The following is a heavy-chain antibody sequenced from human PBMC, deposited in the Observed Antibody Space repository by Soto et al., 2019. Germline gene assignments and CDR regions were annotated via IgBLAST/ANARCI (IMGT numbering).Heavy chain of an antibody. D-gene: IGHD4-17*01. Sequence: QVQLVESGGGVVQPGRSLRLSCAASGFTFSSYGMHWVRQAPGKGLEWVAVISYDGSNKYYADSVKGRFTISRDNSKNTVYLQMNSLRAEDTAVYYCAKHTVTTGAGQGGWFDPWGQGTLVTVSS. V-gene: IGHV3-30*18. CDR1: GFTFSSYG. CDR2: ISYDGSNK. J-gene: IGHJ5*02. CDR3: AKHTVTTGAGQGGWFDP.